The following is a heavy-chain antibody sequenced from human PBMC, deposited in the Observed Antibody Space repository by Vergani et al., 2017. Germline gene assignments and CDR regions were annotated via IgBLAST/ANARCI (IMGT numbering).Heavy chain of an antibody. CDR3: ASSSYYGSGSFDY. D-gene: IGHD3-10*01. Sequence: QVQLVQSGAEVQKPGASVKVSCKASGYTFTGYYMHWVRQAPGQGLEWMGWINPNSGGTNDAQKFQGRVTMTRDTSISTAYMELSRRRSDDTAVYYCASSSYYGSGSFDYWGQGTLVTVSS. V-gene: IGHV1-2*02. J-gene: IGHJ4*02. CDR2: INPNSGGT. CDR1: GYTFTGYY.